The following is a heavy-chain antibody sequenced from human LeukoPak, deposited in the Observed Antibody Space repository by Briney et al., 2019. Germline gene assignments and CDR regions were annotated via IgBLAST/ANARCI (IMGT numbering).Heavy chain of an antibody. CDR2: IKPDGSEK. D-gene: IGHD2-15*01. V-gene: IGHV3-7*01. CDR1: GFTFSTYW. Sequence: PGGSLRLSCAASGFTFSTYWMSWVRQAPGKGLEWVANIKPDGSEKHYVDSVTGRFTISRDNAKNSLYLQINSLRDEDTAVCYCAREVGSPAVRSAFDLWGQGTMVTVSS. J-gene: IGHJ3*01. CDR3: AREVGSPAVRSAFDL.